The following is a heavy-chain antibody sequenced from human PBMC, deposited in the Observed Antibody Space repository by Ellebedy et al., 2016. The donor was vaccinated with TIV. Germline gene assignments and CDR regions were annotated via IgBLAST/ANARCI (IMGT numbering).Heavy chain of an antibody. CDR3: AKAGLRADYYFDY. D-gene: IGHD5-12*01. Sequence: GGSLRLSXAASGFTFSSYGMHWVRQAPGMGLEWVTLISYDGSNTYYADSVKGRFTISRDNSKNTLYLQMNSLRAEDTAVYYCAKAGLRADYYFDYWGQGTLVTVSS. V-gene: IGHV3-30*18. CDR2: ISYDGSNT. J-gene: IGHJ4*02. CDR1: GFTFSSYG.